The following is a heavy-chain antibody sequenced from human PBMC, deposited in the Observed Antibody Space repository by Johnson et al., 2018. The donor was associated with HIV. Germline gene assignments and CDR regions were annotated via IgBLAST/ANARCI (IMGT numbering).Heavy chain of an antibody. D-gene: IGHD3-3*01. Sequence: QVLLVESGGRVVQPGRSLRLSCATSGFTFSSYGMHWVRQAPGKGLECVAVISFDGSNKYYAESVKGRFTISRDNSKNTLYLQMNSLRPEDTAVYYCAEEDSWRRAFDLWGQGTMVTVSS. CDR1: GFTFSSYG. J-gene: IGHJ3*01. CDR3: AEEDSWRRAFDL. V-gene: IGHV3-30*18. CDR2: ISFDGSNK.